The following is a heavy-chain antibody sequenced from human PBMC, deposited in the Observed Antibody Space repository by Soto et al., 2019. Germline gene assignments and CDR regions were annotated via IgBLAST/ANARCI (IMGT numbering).Heavy chain of an antibody. CDR1: GYTFTSYG. V-gene: IGHV1-18*01. J-gene: IGHJ5*02. D-gene: IGHD6-19*01. CDR3: ARDRDSSGWYGESNWFDP. CDR2: ISAYNGNT. Sequence: VSVKVSCKASGYTFTSYGISWVRQAPGQGLEWMGWISAYNGNTNYAQKLQGRVTMTTDTSTSTAYMELRSLRSDDTAVYYCARDRDSSGWYGESNWFDPWGQGTLVTVSS.